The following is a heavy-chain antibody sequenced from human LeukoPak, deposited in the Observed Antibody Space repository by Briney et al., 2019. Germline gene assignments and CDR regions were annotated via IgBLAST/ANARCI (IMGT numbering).Heavy chain of an antibody. D-gene: IGHD6-19*01. V-gene: IGHV5-51*01. CDR2: IYPGDSNT. Sequence: GESPKISCKASGYSFTSYWISWVRQMPGKGLEWMGIIYPGDSNTIYSPSFQGQVTISADKSISTAYLQWSSLKASDTAIYYCARRQRPLPFSSGWYDHFDYWGQGTLVSVSS. CDR3: ARRQRPLPFSSGWYDHFDY. J-gene: IGHJ4*02. CDR1: GYSFTSYW.